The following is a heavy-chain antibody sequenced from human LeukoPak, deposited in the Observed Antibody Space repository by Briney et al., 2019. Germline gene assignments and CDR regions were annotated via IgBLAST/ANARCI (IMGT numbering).Heavy chain of an antibody. J-gene: IGHJ4*02. CDR2: IIPIFGTA. CDR1: GGTFSSYA. D-gene: IGHD3-9*01. CDR3: ARDGNDILTGYYKAPLDY. Sequence: SVKVSCKASGGTFSSYAISWVRQAPGQGLEWMGGIIPIFGTANYAQKFQGRVTITADESTSTAYMELSSLRSEDTAVYYCARDGNDILTGYYKAPLDYWGQRTLVTVSS. V-gene: IGHV1-69*13.